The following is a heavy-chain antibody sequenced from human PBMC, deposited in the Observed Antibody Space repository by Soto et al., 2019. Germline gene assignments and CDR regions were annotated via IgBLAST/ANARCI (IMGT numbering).Heavy chain of an antibody. CDR2: ISGAGGST. Sequence: EEQILESGGDLVQPGGSLRLSCAASGFTFSYYAMTWVRQAPGKGLEWVSAISGAGGSTYYADSVKGRFTISRDNSKKIVYLQMNSLRGEDTAVYYCAKDSAADVYGAYGMDVWGHGTTVTVSS. D-gene: IGHD3-10*01. CDR1: GFTFSYYA. J-gene: IGHJ6*02. V-gene: IGHV3-23*01. CDR3: AKDSAADVYGAYGMDV.